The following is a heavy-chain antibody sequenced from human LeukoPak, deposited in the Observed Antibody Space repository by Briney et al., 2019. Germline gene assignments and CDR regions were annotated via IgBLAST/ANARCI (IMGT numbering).Heavy chain of an antibody. Sequence: SETLSLTCTVPGDSISSYYWSWIRQPAGKGLEWIGRVYVTGSTNLNPALQSRVTTSVDTSKNQFSLKLTSVTAADTAVYYCARDRQWLVDHWGQGTLVTVSS. V-gene: IGHV4-4*07. CDR1: GDSISSYY. J-gene: IGHJ5*02. CDR3: ARDRQWLVDH. CDR2: VYVTGST. D-gene: IGHD6-19*01.